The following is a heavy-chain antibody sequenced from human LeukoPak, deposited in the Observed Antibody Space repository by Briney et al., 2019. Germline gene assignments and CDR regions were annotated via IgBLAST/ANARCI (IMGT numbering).Heavy chain of an antibody. V-gene: IGHV3-9*01. Sequence: GGSLRLSCEASGFSFDDYAMHWVRQAPGKGLEWVAGISRNSYNIAYGDSVKGRFTISRDNVKKSLSLQMNSLGTEDTAFYYCAKSRDDGTGYYYDYWGQGVLVTVAS. CDR1: GFSFDDYA. D-gene: IGHD3-22*01. CDR2: ISRNSYNI. CDR3: AKSRDDGTGYYYDY. J-gene: IGHJ4*02.